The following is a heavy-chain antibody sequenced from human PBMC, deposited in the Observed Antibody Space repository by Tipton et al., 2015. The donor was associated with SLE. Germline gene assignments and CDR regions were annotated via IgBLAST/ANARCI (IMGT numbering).Heavy chain of an antibody. CDR1: GGPFSGDY. CDR3: ARLGYPGDY. D-gene: IGHD6-25*01. CDR2: INYSGRT. V-gene: IGHV4-34*01. Sequence: TLSLTCAVYGGPFSGDYWSWVRQSPGKGLEWIGDINYSGRTNYNPSLKSRVIISVDTSKKQFSLKLTSVTAADTAVYYCARLGYPGDYWGQGTLVTV. J-gene: IGHJ4*02.